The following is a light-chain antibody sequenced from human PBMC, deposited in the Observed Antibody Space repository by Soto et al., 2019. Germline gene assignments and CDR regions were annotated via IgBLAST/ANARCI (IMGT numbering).Light chain of an antibody. J-gene: IGKJ1*01. V-gene: IGKV3-20*01. CDR2: GAS. CDR3: QQHGSAPWT. Sequence: EIVLTQSPGTLSLSPGERATLSCRASQSVNSGNLAWYQQKPGQAPRLFIYGASSRATGIPDRFSGSGSGTDFTLSISRLEPEDFAVYYCQQHGSAPWTFGQGTKVEIK. CDR1: QSVNSGN.